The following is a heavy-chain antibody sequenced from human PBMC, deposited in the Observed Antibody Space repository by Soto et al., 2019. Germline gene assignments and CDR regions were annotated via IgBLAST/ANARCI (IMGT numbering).Heavy chain of an antibody. D-gene: IGHD2-15*01. CDR3: AREGCSGGSCYWGDDAFDI. J-gene: IGHJ3*02. Sequence: QVQLVQSGAEVKKPGSSVKVSCKASGGTFSSYTISWVRQAPGQGLEWMGGIIPILGIANYAQKFQGRVTITADKSTSTAYMELSSLRSEDTAVYYCAREGCSGGSCYWGDDAFDIWGQGTMVTVSS. V-gene: IGHV1-69*08. CDR2: IIPILGIA. CDR1: GGTFSSYT.